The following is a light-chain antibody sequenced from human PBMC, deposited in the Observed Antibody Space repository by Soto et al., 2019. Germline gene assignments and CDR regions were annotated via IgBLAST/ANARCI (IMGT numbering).Light chain of an antibody. CDR2: AAS. J-gene: IGKJ5*01. Sequence: AIRMTQSPSSFSASTGARVPITCRASQGISSYLAWYQQKPGKAPELMIYAASYLGNGVPSRFSGSGSGTYFTLTISSLQPEDLATYYCQQSYTTPLTFGGGTRLEIK. CDR3: QQSYTTPLT. CDR1: QGISSY. V-gene: IGKV1-8*01.